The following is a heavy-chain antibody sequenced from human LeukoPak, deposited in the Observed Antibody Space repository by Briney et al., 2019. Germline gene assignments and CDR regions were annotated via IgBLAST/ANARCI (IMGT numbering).Heavy chain of an antibody. CDR1: GFTFSSYG. V-gene: IGHV3-30*02. D-gene: IGHD3-22*01. CDR3: AKASQSSGRTPSDY. J-gene: IGHJ4*02. Sequence: GGSLRLSCAASGFTFSSYGMHWVRQAPGKGLEWVAFIRYDGSNKYYVDSVKGRFTISRDNSKNTMYLQMNSLRAEDTAVYYCAKASQSSGRTPSDYWGQGTLVTVSS. CDR2: IRYDGSNK.